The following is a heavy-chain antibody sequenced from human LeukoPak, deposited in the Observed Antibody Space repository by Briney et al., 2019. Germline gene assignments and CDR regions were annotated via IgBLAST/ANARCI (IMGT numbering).Heavy chain of an antibody. CDR2: INPNSGGT. CDR3: ARQNVDTAMVFYYYYYMDV. D-gene: IGHD5-18*01. CDR1: GYTFTGYY. V-gene: IGHV1-2*02. Sequence: ASVKVSCKASGYTFTGYYMHWVRQAPGQGLEWMGWINPNSGGTNYAQKSQGRVTMTRDTSISTAYMELSRLRSDDTAVYYCARQNVDTAMVFYYYYYMDVWGKGTTVTVSS. J-gene: IGHJ6*03.